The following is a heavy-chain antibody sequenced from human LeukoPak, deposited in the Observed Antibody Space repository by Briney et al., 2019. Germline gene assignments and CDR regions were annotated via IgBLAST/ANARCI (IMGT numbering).Heavy chain of an antibody. D-gene: IGHD6-13*01. Sequence: GGSLRLSCAASGFTFSSYDMSWVRQAPGKALEWVSAISGSGGSTYYADSVKGRFTISRDNSKNTLYLQMNRLRAEDTAVYYCAKAIHSLRYSSSWYGKKRYYYYMDVWGKGTTVTVSS. J-gene: IGHJ6*03. V-gene: IGHV3-23*01. CDR3: AKAIHSLRYSSSWYGKKRYYYYMDV. CDR1: GFTFSSYD. CDR2: ISGSGGST.